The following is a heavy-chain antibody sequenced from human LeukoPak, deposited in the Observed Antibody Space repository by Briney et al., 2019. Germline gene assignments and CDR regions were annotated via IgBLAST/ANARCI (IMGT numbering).Heavy chain of an antibody. CDR2: INQDGSEK. CDR3: ASAAGWESAY. J-gene: IGHJ4*02. V-gene: IGHV3-7*01. Sequence: GGSLRLSCAASGATFDSHYMTWVRQTPEKGLEWVANINQDGSEKNYVDSVKGRFTISRDNAKKSLYLQMNSLRAEDTAVYYCASAAGWESAYWGQGTLVTVSS. D-gene: IGHD1-26*01. CDR1: GATFDSHY.